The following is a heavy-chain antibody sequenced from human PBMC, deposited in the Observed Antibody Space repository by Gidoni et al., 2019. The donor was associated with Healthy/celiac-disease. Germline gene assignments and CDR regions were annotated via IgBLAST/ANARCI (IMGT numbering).Heavy chain of an antibody. CDR2: MKSKTDGGTT. V-gene: IGHV3-15*01. Sequence: EVQLVESGGGLVKPGGSLRLSCPASGFTFSNAWMSWVRQAPGKGLEWVGRMKSKTDGGTTDDAAPVNGRFTISRDDSKNTLYLQMNSLKTEDTAVYYCTTDPERYYYDSSGSLDYWGQGTLVTVSS. CDR3: TTDPERYYYDSSGSLDY. J-gene: IGHJ4*02. CDR1: GFTFSNAW. D-gene: IGHD3-22*01.